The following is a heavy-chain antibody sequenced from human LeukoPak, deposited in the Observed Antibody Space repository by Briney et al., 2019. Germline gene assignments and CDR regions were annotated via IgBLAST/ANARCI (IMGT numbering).Heavy chain of an antibody. CDR3: TRDVTYYYDSSGYYSLRYVTPNWFDP. Sequence: ASVKVSCKASGYTFTSYGISWVRQAPRQGLEWMGWVSAYNGNTNYAQKLQGRVTMTTDTSTSTVYMDLRSLSSDDTAVYYWTRDVTYYYDSSGYYSLRYVTPNWFDPWGQGTLVTVSS. CDR1: GYTFTSYG. D-gene: IGHD3-22*01. CDR2: VSAYNGNT. V-gene: IGHV1-18*01. J-gene: IGHJ5*02.